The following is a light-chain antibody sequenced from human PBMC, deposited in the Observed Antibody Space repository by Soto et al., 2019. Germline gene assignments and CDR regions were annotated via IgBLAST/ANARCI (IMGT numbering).Light chain of an antibody. CDR1: QSVSSN. V-gene: IGKV3-15*01. CDR2: GAS. Sequence: EIVMTQSPITLSVSPGESATLSCRASQSVSSNLAWYQQKPGQAPRLLIYGASTRATGIPARFSGSGSGTEFTLTISSLQSEDFAFYYCQQYNNWPLTFGGGTKVEIK. J-gene: IGKJ4*01. CDR3: QQYNNWPLT.